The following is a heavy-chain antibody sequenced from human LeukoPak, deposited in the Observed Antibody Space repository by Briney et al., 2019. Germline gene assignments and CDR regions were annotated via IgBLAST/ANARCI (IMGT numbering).Heavy chain of an antibody. Sequence: SVKVSCKASGGTFSSYTISWVRQAPGQGLEWMGRIIPILGIANYAQKFQGRVTITADKSTSTAYMELSSLRSEDTAVYYCARGRTVEIATIYYCYYYMDVWGKGTTVTVSS. CDR3: ARGRTVEIATIYYCYYYMDV. D-gene: IGHD5-24*01. CDR1: GGTFSSYT. CDR2: IIPILGIA. J-gene: IGHJ6*03. V-gene: IGHV1-69*02.